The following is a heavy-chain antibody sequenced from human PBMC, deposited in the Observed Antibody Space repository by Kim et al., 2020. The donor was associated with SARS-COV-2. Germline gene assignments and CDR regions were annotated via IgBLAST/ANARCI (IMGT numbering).Heavy chain of an antibody. CDR1: GFTFSSYS. Sequence: GGSLRLSCAASGFTFSSYSMNWVRQAPGKGLEWVSSSSSSSSYIYYADSVKGRFTISRDNAKNSLYLQMNSLRAEDTAVYYCARAMERANEQTSDYWGQGTLVTVSS. CDR2: SSSSSSYI. V-gene: IGHV3-21*01. J-gene: IGHJ4*02. CDR3: ARAMERANEQTSDY. D-gene: IGHD3-10*01.